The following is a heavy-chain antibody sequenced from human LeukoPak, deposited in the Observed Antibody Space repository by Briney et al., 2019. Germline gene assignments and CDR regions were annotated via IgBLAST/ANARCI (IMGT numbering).Heavy chain of an antibody. D-gene: IGHD1-26*01. J-gene: IGHJ4*02. CDR3: ARDTSEWELLSFTD. V-gene: IGHV3-23*01. CDR2: ISGSGGST. Sequence: WVRXXPXKXXEWXSAISGSGGSTYYADSVKGRVTISRDTSKNTLFLQMNSLRDEDTAVYYCARDTSEWELLSFTDWGQGTLVTVSS.